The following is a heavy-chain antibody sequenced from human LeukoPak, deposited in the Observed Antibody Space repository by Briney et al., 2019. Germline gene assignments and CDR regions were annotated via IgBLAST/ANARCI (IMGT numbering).Heavy chain of an antibody. CDR3: ARALPAFDI. J-gene: IGHJ3*02. CDR2: LYPSGGT. CDR1: GGSITSSGYS. Sequence: SQTLSLTCAVSGGSITSSGYSWSWIRQPPGKGLEWVGYLYPSGGTFYNPSLKSRVTISVDTSKNQFSLKLSSVTAADTAVYYCARALPAFDIWGQGTMVTVSS. V-gene: IGHV4-30-2*03.